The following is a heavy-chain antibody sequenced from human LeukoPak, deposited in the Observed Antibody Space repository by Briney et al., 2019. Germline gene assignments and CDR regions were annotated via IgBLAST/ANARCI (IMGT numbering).Heavy chain of an antibody. CDR2: ISSGSSYI. J-gene: IGHJ5*02. CDR1: GFTFSRYS. Sequence: GGSLRLSCAASGFTFSRYSMNWVRQAPGKGLEWVSSISSGSSYIYYADSVKGRFTISRDNAKNSLYLQMNSLRAEDTAVYYCASSSPNWFDPWGQGTLVTVSS. V-gene: IGHV3-21*01. D-gene: IGHD2-2*01. CDR3: ASSSPNWFDP.